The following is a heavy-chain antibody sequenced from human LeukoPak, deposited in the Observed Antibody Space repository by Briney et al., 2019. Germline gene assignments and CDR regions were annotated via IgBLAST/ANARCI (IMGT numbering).Heavy chain of an antibody. Sequence: AASVKVSCKASGYTFTSYDINWVRQATGQGLEWMGWMNPNSGNTGCAQKFQGRVTITRNTSISTAYMELSSLRSEDTAVYYCARGTDSSSSGDYWGQGTLVTVSS. CDR3: ARGTDSSSSGDY. D-gene: IGHD6-6*01. CDR2: MNPNSGNT. V-gene: IGHV1-8*03. J-gene: IGHJ4*02. CDR1: GYTFTSYD.